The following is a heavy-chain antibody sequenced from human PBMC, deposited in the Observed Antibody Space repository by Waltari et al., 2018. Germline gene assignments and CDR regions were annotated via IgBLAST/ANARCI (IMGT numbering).Heavy chain of an antibody. J-gene: IGHJ1*01. Sequence: EVQLVESGGGLVQPGGSLRLSCPAPGFTFSSYELNLVRQAPGRGLEWGSCISSSGSTIYYADSVKGRVTISRDNAKNSLYLQMNSLRAEDTAVYYCASPIAAAGTYFQHWGQGTLVTVSS. CDR3: ASPIAAAGTYFQH. D-gene: IGHD6-13*01. V-gene: IGHV3-48*03. CDR2: ISSSGSTI. CDR1: GFTFSSYE.